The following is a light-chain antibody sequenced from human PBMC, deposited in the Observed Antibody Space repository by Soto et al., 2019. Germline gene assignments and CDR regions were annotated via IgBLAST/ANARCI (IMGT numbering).Light chain of an antibody. CDR3: ASYTPTTMV. CDR2: EVS. Sequence: QSVLTQPASVSGSPGQSITIPCTGTSSDVGGYDSVSWYQQHSGKAPKVVILEVSGRPAGISNRFSASKSGNTASLTISGLQTEDEADYYCASYTPTTMVFGGGTKLTVL. CDR1: SSDVGGYDS. V-gene: IGLV2-14*01. J-gene: IGLJ3*02.